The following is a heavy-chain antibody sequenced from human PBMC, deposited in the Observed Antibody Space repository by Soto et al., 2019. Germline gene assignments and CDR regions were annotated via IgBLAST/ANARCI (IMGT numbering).Heavy chain of an antibody. CDR3: TRQTGQIVVEVPLIDN. Sequence: PSENLSLTCTVSGGSNTRTAYHWVWIRQPPGKGLEWIGTIYYTGSTDYNPSLKSRVTISVDTSKNQFSLRLTSVTAADTAVYYCTRQTGQIVVEVPLIDNWGHGTLVTVSS. CDR2: IYYTGST. CDR1: GGSNTRTAYH. D-gene: IGHD2-15*01. J-gene: IGHJ4*01. V-gene: IGHV4-39*01.